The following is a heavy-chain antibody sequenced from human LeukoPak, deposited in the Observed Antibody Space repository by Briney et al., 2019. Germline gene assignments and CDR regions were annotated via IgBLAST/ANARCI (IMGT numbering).Heavy chain of an antibody. D-gene: IGHD2-2*01. J-gene: IGHJ3*02. Sequence: SVKVSYKASGGTFSSYAISWVRRAPGQELEWMGGIIPIFGTANYAQKFQGRVTITADESTSTAYMELSSLRSEDTAVYYCARFISIPAANAFDIWGQGTMVTVSS. CDR3: ARFISIPAANAFDI. V-gene: IGHV1-69*13. CDR1: GGTFSSYA. CDR2: IIPIFGTA.